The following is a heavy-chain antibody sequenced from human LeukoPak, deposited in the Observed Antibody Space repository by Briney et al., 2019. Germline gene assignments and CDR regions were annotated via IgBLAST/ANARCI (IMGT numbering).Heavy chain of an antibody. J-gene: IGHJ4*01. Sequence: GGSLRLSYPASGFTFISYGMQRVRQAPGKGLVWVSRINNGGSDMSYADSVKGRFTISRDNAKNTLYLQMKSLRAEDTAVYYCARELPREVTLDYWGQGTPVTVSS. V-gene: IGHV3-74*01. CDR3: ARELPREVTLDY. D-gene: IGHD2-21*02. CDR1: GFTFISYG. CDR2: INNGGSDM.